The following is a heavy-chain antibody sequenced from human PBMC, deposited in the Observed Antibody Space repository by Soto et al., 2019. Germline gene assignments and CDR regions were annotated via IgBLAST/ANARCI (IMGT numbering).Heavy chain of an antibody. V-gene: IGHV4-34*01. D-gene: IGHD6-13*01. J-gene: IGHJ6*02. CDR2: INHSGST. CDR3: ARDCSSWRMDV. CDR1: GGSFSGYY. Sequence: QVQLQQWGAGLLKPSETLSLTCAVYGGSFSGYYWSWIRQPPGKGLEWIGEINHSGSTNYNPSLKSRVTISVDTSKSQFSLKLSSVTAADTAVFYCARDCSSWRMDVWGQGTTVTVSS.